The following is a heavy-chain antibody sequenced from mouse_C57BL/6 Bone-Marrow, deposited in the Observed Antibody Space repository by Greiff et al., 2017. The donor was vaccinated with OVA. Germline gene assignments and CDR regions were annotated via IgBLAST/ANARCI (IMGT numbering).Heavy chain of an antibody. CDR3: ARYTTMGKGYYAMDY. CDR1: GFTFTDYY. CDR2: IRNKANGYTT. V-gene: IGHV7-3*01. D-gene: IGHD2-14*01. J-gene: IGHJ4*01. Sequence: EVKLMESGGGLVQPGGSLSLSCAASGFTFTDYYMSWVRQPPGQALEWLGFIRNKANGYTTEYSASVKGRFTISRDNYQSILYLQMNALRAEDSATYYCARYTTMGKGYYAMDYWGQGTSVTVSS.